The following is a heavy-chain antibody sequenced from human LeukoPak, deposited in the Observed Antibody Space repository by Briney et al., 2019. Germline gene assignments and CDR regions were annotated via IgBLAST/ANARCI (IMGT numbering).Heavy chain of an antibody. CDR1: GFTVSSNY. J-gene: IGHJ4*02. V-gene: IGHV3-23*01. CDR3: AKAGCGGDCLDY. CDR2: IGSGGFNI. Sequence: GGSLRLSCAASGFTVSSNYMSWVRQAPGKGLQWVSSIGSGGFNIYYADSVKGRFTISRDNSKNTLYLQMNSLRAEDTAVYYCAKAGCGGDCLDYWGQGTLVTVSS. D-gene: IGHD2-21*02.